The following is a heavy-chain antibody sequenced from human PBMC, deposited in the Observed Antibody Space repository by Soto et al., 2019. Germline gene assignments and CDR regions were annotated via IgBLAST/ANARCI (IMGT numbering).Heavy chain of an antibody. Sequence: VQLVESGGGLVQPGRSLRLSCTASGFTFGDYAMSWFRQAPGKVLESVGFLRSKPYGGTAEYAASVKGRFIISRDDSKSIAYLQMNSLTTEDTAVYYCSTSNLRGDCSGGSCFHGRYAFDIWGQGTMVTVSS. J-gene: IGHJ3*02. CDR2: LRSKPYGGTA. D-gene: IGHD2-15*01. V-gene: IGHV3-49*03. CDR1: GFTFGDYA. CDR3: STSNLRGDCSGGSCFHGRYAFDI.